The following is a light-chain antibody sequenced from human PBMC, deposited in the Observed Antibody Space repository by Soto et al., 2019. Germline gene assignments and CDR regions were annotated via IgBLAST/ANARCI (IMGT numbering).Light chain of an antibody. Sequence: DIQITQSPATLSACLVDIVTITCRASQSISIWLAWYQQKPGKAPKILIYKASSLESGVPSRFSGSGSGTEFTLTISSLQPDDFATYYCQQYSTYTPRTFGQGTKVDIK. J-gene: IGKJ1*01. V-gene: IGKV1-5*03. CDR1: QSISIW. CDR3: QQYSTYTPRT. CDR2: KAS.